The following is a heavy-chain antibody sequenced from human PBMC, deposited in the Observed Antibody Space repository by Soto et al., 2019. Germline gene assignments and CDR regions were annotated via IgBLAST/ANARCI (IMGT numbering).Heavy chain of an antibody. J-gene: IGHJ4*02. CDR3: VKDRYIEY. CDR2: ISSNGVST. CDR1: GFSFSSYA. Sequence: GGPLRLTCSDSGFSFSSYAMTWVRQSPGKGLEYVSSISSNGVSTYYADSVKGRFSISRDNSNNTLYLQMSSLRAEDTAVYYCVKDRYIEYWGLGSPVSVSS. V-gene: IGHV3-64D*06.